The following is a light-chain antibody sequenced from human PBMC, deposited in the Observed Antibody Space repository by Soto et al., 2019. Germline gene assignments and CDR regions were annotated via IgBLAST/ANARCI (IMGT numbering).Light chain of an antibody. CDR1: SSDVGGYNY. J-gene: IGLJ1*01. CDR3: SSYTSSSTPFV. V-gene: IGLV2-14*01. CDR2: EVS. Sequence: QSALTQPASVSGSPGQSITISFTGTSSDVGGYNYVSWYQQHPGKAPKVMIYEVSNRPSGVSNRFSGSKSGNTASLTISGLQAEDEADYYCSSYTSSSTPFVFGTGTKLTVL.